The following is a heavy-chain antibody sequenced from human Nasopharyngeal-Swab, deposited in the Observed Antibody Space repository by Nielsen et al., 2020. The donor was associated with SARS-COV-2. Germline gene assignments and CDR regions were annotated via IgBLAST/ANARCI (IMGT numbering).Heavy chain of an antibody. Sequence: ASAKVSCKASGYTFTNYGVSWVRQAPGQGLEWMGWIRVDSGNTFYAQKFQGRVTTTRETSTSTAYMELRSLRTDDTAVYYCARGTPGYSGYDVNYWGQGTLVTVSS. CDR2: IRVDSGNT. D-gene: IGHD5-12*01. J-gene: IGHJ4*02. CDR1: GYTFTNYG. CDR3: ARGTPGYSGYDVNY. V-gene: IGHV1-18*01.